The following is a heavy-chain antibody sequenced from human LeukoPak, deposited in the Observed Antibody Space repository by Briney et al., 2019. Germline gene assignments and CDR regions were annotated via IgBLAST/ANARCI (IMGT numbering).Heavy chain of an antibody. D-gene: IGHD5/OR15-5a*01. CDR3: ARGALRDFYALFYMDI. Sequence: GGSLRLSCAASGFTFSDYYMSWIRQAPGKGLEWVSYISSSGSTIYYADSVKGRFTISRDNAKNSLYLQMNSLRAEDTAVYYCARGALRDFYALFYMDIWGKGTTVTVSS. CDR2: ISSSGSTI. V-gene: IGHV3-11*01. J-gene: IGHJ6*03. CDR1: GFTFSDYY.